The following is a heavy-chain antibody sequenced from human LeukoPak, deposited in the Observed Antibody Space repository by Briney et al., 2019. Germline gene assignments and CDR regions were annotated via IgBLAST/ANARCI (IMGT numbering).Heavy chain of an antibody. CDR1: AFTFSGYS. J-gene: IGHJ4*02. CDR3: AREYSSSSGRSFDY. D-gene: IGHD6-6*01. Sequence: RTRGSLRLSCAASAFTFSGYSMSWVRQAPGKGLEWVSYISPSATTIYYADSVKGRFTISRDNAKNSLYLQMNSLRAEDTAVYYCAREYSSSSGRSFDYWGQGTLVTVSS. V-gene: IGHV3-48*01. CDR2: ISPSATTI.